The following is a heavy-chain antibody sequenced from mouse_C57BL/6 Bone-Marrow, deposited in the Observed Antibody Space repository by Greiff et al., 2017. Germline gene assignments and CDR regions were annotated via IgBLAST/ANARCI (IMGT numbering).Heavy chain of an antibody. Sequence: EVQVVESGGGLVQPGESLKLSCESNEYEFPSHDMSWVRKTPEKRLELVAAINSDGGSTYYPDTMERRFIISRDNTKKTLYLQISSLRSEDTALYYCARQGDMVTSYMDYWGQGTSVTVSS. D-gene: IGHD2-2*01. CDR3: ARQGDMVTSYMDY. V-gene: IGHV5-2*01. CDR2: INSDGGST. J-gene: IGHJ4*01. CDR1: EYEFPSHD.